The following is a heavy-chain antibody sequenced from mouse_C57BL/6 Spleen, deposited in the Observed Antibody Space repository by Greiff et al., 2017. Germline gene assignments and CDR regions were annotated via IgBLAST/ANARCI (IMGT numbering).Heavy chain of an antibody. CDR3: ERDANVYAMDY. V-gene: IGHV5-4*01. J-gene: IGHJ4*01. CDR2: IRDGGSYT. Sequence: EVHLLESGGGLVKPGGSLKLSCAASGFTFSSYAMSWVRQTPGQRLEWVATIRDGGSYTYYPDNVKGRCTISRDNAKNNRYLQMSHLRSEDKAMSYCERDANVYAMDYWGQGTSVTVSS. CDR1: GFTFSSYA.